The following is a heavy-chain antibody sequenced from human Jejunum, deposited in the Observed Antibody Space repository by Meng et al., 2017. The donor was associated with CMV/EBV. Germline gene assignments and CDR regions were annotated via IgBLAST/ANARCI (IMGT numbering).Heavy chain of an antibody. CDR3: ARQPRQKTAISL. V-gene: IGHV3-11*01. D-gene: IGHD2-21*02. CDR2: ISGGATAI. CDR1: GFRFRDSY. J-gene: IGHJ4*02. Sequence: AASGFRFRDSYMNWIRQTPGKGLEWISYISGGATAIYYADSLKGRFTISRDNGRNTLYLQMDNLRAEDTAVYYCARQPRQKTAISLRGQGTLVTVSS.